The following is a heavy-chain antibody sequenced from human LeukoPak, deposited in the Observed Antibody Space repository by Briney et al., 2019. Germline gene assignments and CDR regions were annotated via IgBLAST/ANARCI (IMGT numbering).Heavy chain of an antibody. CDR1: GGTFSSYA. J-gene: IGHJ6*02. V-gene: IGHV1-69*05. D-gene: IGHD3-10*01. CDR3: ARDPFLWFGELSYYYGMDV. Sequence: ASVKVSCKASGGTFSSYAISWVRQAPGQGLEWMGGIIPIFGTANYAQKLQGRVTMTTDTSTSTAYMELRSLRSDDTAVYYCARDPFLWFGELSYYYGMDVWGQGTTVTVSS. CDR2: IIPIFGTA.